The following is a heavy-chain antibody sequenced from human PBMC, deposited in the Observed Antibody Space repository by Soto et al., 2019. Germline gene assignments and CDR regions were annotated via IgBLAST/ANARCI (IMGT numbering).Heavy chain of an antibody. CDR1: GGSISSNSCY. V-gene: IGHV4-39*01. CDR3: ARHVSHQRFLEWLLYVDWFDP. D-gene: IGHD3-3*01. J-gene: IGHJ5*02. CDR2: IYYSGST. Sequence: SETLSLTCTGSGGSISSNSCYWVWIRQRPGQGLEWIGSIYYSGSTYYNPSLKSRVTISVDTSKNQFSLKLSSVTAADTAVYYCARHVSHQRFLEWLLYVDWFDPWGQGTLVTVS.